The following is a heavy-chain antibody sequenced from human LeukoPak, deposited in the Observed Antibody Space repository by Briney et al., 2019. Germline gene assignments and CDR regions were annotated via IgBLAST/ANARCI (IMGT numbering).Heavy chain of an antibody. CDR1: GFTFSSYA. J-gene: IGHJ4*02. Sequence: GGSLRLSCAASGFTFSSYAMNWVSQAPGKGLEWVSAISGSGGSTYYADSVKGRFTISRDSSENTLYLQMNSLRAEDTAVYYCAKDQSYGSGSYYDYWGQGTLVTVSS. CDR3: AKDQSYGSGSYYDY. CDR2: ISGSGGST. D-gene: IGHD3-10*01. V-gene: IGHV3-23*01.